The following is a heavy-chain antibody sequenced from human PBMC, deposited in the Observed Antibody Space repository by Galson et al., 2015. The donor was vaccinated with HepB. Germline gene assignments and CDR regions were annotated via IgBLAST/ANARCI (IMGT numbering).Heavy chain of an antibody. J-gene: IGHJ4*02. CDR1: GFTFSTYW. V-gene: IGHV3-7*03. CDR2: IKEDGGAK. D-gene: IGHD1-14*01. CDR3: ARNHYWLFDY. Sequence: SLRLSCAASGFTFSTYWMSWVRQAPGKGLEWVANIKEDGGAKNYVDSVKGRFTISRDNYKNSLFLQMNSLTAEDTAVYYCARNHYWLFDYLGQGTLVTVSS.